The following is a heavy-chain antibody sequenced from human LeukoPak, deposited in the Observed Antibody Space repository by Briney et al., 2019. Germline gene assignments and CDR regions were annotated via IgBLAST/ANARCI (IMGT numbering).Heavy chain of an antibody. D-gene: IGHD6-13*01. V-gene: IGHV3-23*01. J-gene: IGHJ5*02. CDR3: AKWAGDVTHANAWYGSLDP. CDR1: EFTFRAYA. Sequence: GGSLRLSCAASEFTFRAYALTWVRQAPGKGLEWVSSISGTGDDTYYADSVKGRFTISRDNSKDTLFLLMSSLRAEDTAVYYCAKWAGDVTHANAWYGSLDPWGLGTPVTVSS. CDR2: ISGTGDDT.